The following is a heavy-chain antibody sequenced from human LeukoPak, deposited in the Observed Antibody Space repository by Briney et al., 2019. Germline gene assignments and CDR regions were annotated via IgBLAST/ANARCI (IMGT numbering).Heavy chain of an antibody. Sequence: GGSLRLSCSASGFTFSSYAMRGVRQAPGKGLEYVSGISGNGGSTSYEDSVKGRFTISRDNSKNTLYLQMSSLRAEDTAVYYCVRGHSSSSNYFDYWGQGSLVTVSS. CDR3: VRGHSSSSNYFDY. D-gene: IGHD6-6*01. CDR2: ISGNGGST. V-gene: IGHV3-64D*09. CDR1: GFTFSSYA. J-gene: IGHJ4*02.